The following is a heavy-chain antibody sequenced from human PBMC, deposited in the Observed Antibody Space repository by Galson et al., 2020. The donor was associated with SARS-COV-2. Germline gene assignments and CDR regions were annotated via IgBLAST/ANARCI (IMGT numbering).Heavy chain of an antibody. CDR1: GYRFTSYG. D-gene: IGHD3-10*01. J-gene: IGHJ4*02. CDR3: ARSGDDYGSGSFSY. V-gene: IGHV1-18*01. Sequence: ASVTVSCKTSGYRFTSYGISWVRPAPGQGLEWMGWISAYNGNTNYAQKFQGRVTLTTETSTSTAYMDLRSLRSDDTAVYYCARSGDDYGSGSFSYWGQGTLVTVSA. CDR2: ISAYNGNT.